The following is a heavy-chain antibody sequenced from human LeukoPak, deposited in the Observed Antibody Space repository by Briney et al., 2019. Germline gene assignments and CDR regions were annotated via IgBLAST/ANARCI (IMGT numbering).Heavy chain of an antibody. CDR1: GGSISSGGYY. D-gene: IGHD1-1*01. CDR3: ARVEVFAFDI. CDR2: IYYSGST. Sequence: SETLSLTCTVSGGSISSGGYYWSWIRQHPGKGLEWIGYIYYSGSTYYNPSLKSRVTILVDTSKNQFSLKLSSVTAADTAVYYCARVEVFAFDIWGQGTMVTVSS. J-gene: IGHJ3*02. V-gene: IGHV4-31*03.